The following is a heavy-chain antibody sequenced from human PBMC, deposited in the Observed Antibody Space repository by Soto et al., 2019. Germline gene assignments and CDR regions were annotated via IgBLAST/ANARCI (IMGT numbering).Heavy chain of an antibody. CDR1: GFTFSSYA. D-gene: IGHD2-15*01. V-gene: IGHV3-23*01. Sequence: EVQLLESGGGLVQPGGSLRLSCAASGFTFSSYAMSWVRQAPGKGLEWVSAISGSGGSTYYADSVKGRFTISRDNSKNPLDLQMKSRRAGDTAVYYWGKDPRLRGGGDAFDIWGQGTMVTVSS. CDR2: ISGSGGST. J-gene: IGHJ3*02. CDR3: GKDPRLRGGGDAFDI.